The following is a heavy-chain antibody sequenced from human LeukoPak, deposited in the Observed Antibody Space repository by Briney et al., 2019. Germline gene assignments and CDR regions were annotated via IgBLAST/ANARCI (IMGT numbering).Heavy chain of an antibody. V-gene: IGHV3-23*01. CDR2: LSGSGYNT. CDR3: AKDPYGTRSFDY. Sequence: GGSLRLSCAASGFTFSSHALSWVRQAPGKGLEWVSSLSGSGYNTYYADSVKGRFTISRDNSKNTVYLQMNGLRAEDTAVYYCAKDPYGTRSFDYWGQGTLVTVSS. J-gene: IGHJ4*02. CDR1: GFTFSSHA. D-gene: IGHD2-2*01.